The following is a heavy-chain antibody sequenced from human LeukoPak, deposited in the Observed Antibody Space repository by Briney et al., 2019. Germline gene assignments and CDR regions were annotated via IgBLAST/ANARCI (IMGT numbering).Heavy chain of an antibody. CDR1: GYTFTSYD. D-gene: IGHD6-13*01. Sequence: ASVKVSCKASGYTFTSYDINWVRQATGQGLEWMGWMNPNSGNTGYAQKFQGRVTMTRSTSISTAYMELSSLRSEDTAVYYCARQSSSWSPYDYWGQGTLVTVSS. CDR3: ARQSSSWSPYDY. CDR2: MNPNSGNT. V-gene: IGHV1-8*01. J-gene: IGHJ4*02.